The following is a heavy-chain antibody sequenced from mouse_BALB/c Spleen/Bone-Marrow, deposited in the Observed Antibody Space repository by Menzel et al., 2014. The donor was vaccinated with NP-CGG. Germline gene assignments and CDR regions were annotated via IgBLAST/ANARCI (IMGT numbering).Heavy chain of an antibody. CDR3: ARDGNYSYAMDY. D-gene: IGHD2-1*01. Sequence: QVQLQQSGDELVKPGASVKLSCMASGFTFTSYWIHWVKQRPGQGPEWIGEINPSNGRTNYNEKFKRKATLTEDKSSSTAYMQLGSLTSEDSAVYYCARDGNYSYAMDYWGQGTSVTVSS. CDR2: INPSNGRT. CDR1: GFTFTSYW. V-gene: IGHV1S81*02. J-gene: IGHJ4*01.